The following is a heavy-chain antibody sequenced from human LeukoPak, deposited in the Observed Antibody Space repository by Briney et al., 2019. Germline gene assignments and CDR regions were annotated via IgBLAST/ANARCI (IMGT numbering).Heavy chain of an antibody. J-gene: IGHJ4*02. CDR3: ARVRRGSLYYFDY. CDR1: GFTVSSNY. D-gene: IGHD1-26*01. CDR2: ISSSGSTI. V-gene: IGHV3-11*01. Sequence: GSLRLSCAASGFTVSSNYMSWVRQAPGKGLEWVSYISSSGSTIYYADSVKGRFTISRDNAKNSLYLQMNSLRAEDTAVYYCARVRRGSLYYFDYWGQGTLVTVSS.